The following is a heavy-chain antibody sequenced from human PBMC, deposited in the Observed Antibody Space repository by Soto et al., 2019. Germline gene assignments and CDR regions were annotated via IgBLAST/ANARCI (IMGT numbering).Heavy chain of an antibody. CDR1: GYTFSNYG. CDR3: ARDDSRGPGWNYYYYGMDV. CDR2: ISAHNDNT. Sequence: QVQLVQSGAEVKKPGASVKVSCKASGYTFSNYGISWVRQAPGQGLEWVGWISAHNDNTNYAQKLQGRVTMTTDTSTSTAYMVLRSLRSDDTAVYYCARDDSRGPGWNYYYYGMDVWGQGSTVTVSS. V-gene: IGHV1-18*01. D-gene: IGHD3-22*01. J-gene: IGHJ6*02.